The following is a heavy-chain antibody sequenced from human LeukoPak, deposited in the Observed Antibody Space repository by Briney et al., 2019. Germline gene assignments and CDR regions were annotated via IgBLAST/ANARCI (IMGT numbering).Heavy chain of an antibody. J-gene: IGHJ1*01. V-gene: IGHV4-34*01. D-gene: IGHD4-17*01. CDR1: GGSFSGYY. Sequence: SETLSLTCAVYGGSFSGYYWSWIRQPPGKGLEWIGEINHSGSTNYNPSLKSRVTISVDTSKNQFSLKLSSVTAADTAVYYCATTVTAADFQHWGQGTLVTVSS. CDR3: ATTVTAADFQH. CDR2: INHSGST.